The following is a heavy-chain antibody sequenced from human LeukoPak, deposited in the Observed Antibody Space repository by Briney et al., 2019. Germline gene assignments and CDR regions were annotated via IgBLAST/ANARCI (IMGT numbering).Heavy chain of an antibody. D-gene: IGHD3-16*01. J-gene: IGHJ3*02. CDR1: GFTFSSYS. Sequence: GGSLRLSCAASGFTFSSYSMNWVRQAPGKGLEWVSYISSSSSTIYCADSVKGRFTISRDNAKNSLYLQMNSLRAEDTAVYYCASLGGGPLDIWGQGTMVTVSS. V-gene: IGHV3-48*01. CDR3: ASLGGGPLDI. CDR2: ISSSSSTI.